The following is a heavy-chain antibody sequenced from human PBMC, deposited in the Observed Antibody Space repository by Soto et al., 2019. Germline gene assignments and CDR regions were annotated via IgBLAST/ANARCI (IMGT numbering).Heavy chain of an antibody. J-gene: IGHJ4*02. CDR3: ARAPGASRSKFDS. Sequence: NPSETLSLTCTVSGGSISSYYWSWIRQPPGKGLEWIGYIYYSGSTSYNPSLKSRVTISADTSKNQVSLNLNSVTAADTAVYYCARAPGASRSKFDSWGQGTLVTVSS. CDR1: GGSISSYY. CDR2: IYYSGST. V-gene: IGHV4-59*01. D-gene: IGHD2-2*01.